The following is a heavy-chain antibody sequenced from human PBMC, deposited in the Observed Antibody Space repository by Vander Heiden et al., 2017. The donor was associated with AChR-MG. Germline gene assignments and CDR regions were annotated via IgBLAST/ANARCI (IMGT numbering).Heavy chain of an antibody. V-gene: IGHV4-38-2*01. Sequence: QVQLQESGPGLVQPSETLSLSCVVSDYSISSGYYWGWIRQPPGKGLEWIGSISQSGSSYYNPSLKSRVTISVDSSKNQFSLKLTSVTAADTAVYYCARGFLTGVSRFYFDYWGQGTLVTVSS. CDR1: DYSISSGYY. CDR2: ISQSGSS. D-gene: IGHD3-3*01. CDR3: ARGFLTGVSRFYFDY. J-gene: IGHJ4*02.